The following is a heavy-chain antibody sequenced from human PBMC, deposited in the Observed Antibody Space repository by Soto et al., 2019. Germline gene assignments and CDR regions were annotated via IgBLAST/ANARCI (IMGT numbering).Heavy chain of an antibody. V-gene: IGHV3-21*01. Sequence: GGSLRLSCAASGFTFSSYSMNWVRQAPGKGLEWVSSISSSSSYIYYADSVKGRFTISRDNAKNSLYLQMNSLRAEDTAVYYCAGELSGRLGAFDIWGQGTMVTVSS. CDR3: AGELSGRLGAFDI. CDR1: GFTFSSYS. J-gene: IGHJ3*02. D-gene: IGHD3-9*01. CDR2: ISSSSSYI.